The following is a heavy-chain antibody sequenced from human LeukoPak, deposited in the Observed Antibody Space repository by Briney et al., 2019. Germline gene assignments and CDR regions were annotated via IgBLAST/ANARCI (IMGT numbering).Heavy chain of an antibody. CDR1: GSTFDNYA. CDR3: AKDRPYHP. J-gene: IGHJ2*01. Sequence: GGSLRLSCEASGSTFDNYAMSWVRQAPGKGLEWVSTIGISAGSTYYADAVKGRFTISRGNSKNTLYLQMNSLRAEDTAVYYCAKDRPYHPWGRGTLVTVSS. D-gene: IGHD6-6*01. V-gene: IGHV3-23*01. CDR2: IGISAGST.